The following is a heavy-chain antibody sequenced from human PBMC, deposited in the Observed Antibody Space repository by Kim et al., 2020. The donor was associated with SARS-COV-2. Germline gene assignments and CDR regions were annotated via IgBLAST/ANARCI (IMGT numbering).Heavy chain of an antibody. V-gene: IGHV3-23*01. D-gene: IGHD6-19*01. CDR3: AKKIKNASSEWYFDF. Sequence: GGSLRLSCAASGFTFSSFAMTWVRQAPGKGLEWVSIISGSGGGTFYADSVKGRFTISRDNSKNTLYLQMNSLRAEDTAVYYCAKKIKNASSEWYFDFWGRGTLVTVSS. CDR2: ISGSGGGT. CDR1: GFTFSSFA. J-gene: IGHJ4*02.